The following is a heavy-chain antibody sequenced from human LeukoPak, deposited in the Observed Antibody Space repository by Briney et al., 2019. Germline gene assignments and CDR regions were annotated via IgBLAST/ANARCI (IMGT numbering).Heavy chain of an antibody. V-gene: IGHV4-59*12. Sequence: PSETLSLTCTVSGGSISSYYWSWIRQPPGKGLEWIGYIYYSGSTNYKSSLKSRVTMSVDTSKNQFSLKLSSVTAADTAVYYCARDDYGDYVDAFDIWGQGTMVTVSS. D-gene: IGHD4-17*01. CDR2: IYYSGST. J-gene: IGHJ3*02. CDR3: ARDDYGDYVDAFDI. CDR1: GGSISSYY.